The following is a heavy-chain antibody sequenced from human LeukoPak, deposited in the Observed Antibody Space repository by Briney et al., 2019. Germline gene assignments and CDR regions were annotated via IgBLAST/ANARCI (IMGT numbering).Heavy chain of an antibody. CDR3: ARELRFLEWLLSHYYFDY. J-gene: IGHJ4*02. Sequence: ASVKVSCKASGYTFTSYGISWVRQAPGQGLEWMGWISAYNGNTNYAQKFQGRVTMTRDTSISTAYMELSRLRSDDTAVYYCARELRFLEWLLSHYYFDYWGQGTLVTVSS. CDR1: GYTFTSYG. V-gene: IGHV1-18*01. D-gene: IGHD3-3*01. CDR2: ISAYNGNT.